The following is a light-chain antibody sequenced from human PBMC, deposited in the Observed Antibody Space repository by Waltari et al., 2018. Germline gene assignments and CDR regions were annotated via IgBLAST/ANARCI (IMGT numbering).Light chain of an antibody. J-gene: IGKJ1*01. V-gene: IGKV1-5*03. CDR3: QQYSTYSLWA. CDR2: KTS. Sequence: DIQMTQSPSTLSASIGDRVTITCRASQNISRWLAWYQQEPGKAPNLLIYKTSSLQSGVPSRFSGSGSGTEFTLTISSLQPEDFATYYCQQYSTYSLWAFGQGTKVEIK. CDR1: QNISRW.